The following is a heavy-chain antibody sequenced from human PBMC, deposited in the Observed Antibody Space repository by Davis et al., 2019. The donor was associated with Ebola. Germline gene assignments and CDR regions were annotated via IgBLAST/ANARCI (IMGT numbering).Heavy chain of an antibody. Sequence: GESLKTSCAASGFTVSSNYMSWVRQAPGTGLVWVSVIYSGGSTYYADSVKGRFTISRDNSKNTLYLQMKSLRAEDTAVYYCSGWKYYYYVMDVWGKGTTVTVSS. V-gene: IGHV3-53*01. CDR2: IYSGGST. J-gene: IGHJ6*04. CDR1: GFTVSSNY. D-gene: IGHD6-19*01. CDR3: SGWKYYYYVMDV.